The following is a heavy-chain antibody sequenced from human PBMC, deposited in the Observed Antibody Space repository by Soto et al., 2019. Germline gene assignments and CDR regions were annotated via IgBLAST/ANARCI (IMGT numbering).Heavy chain of an antibody. CDR2: IYDTGISGYTPST. J-gene: IGHJ6*02. V-gene: IGHV4-59*02. CDR1: GGSVNGYY. CDR3: ARGEDAFFYYGLDV. Sequence: PSETLSLTCAVYGGSVNGYYWNWIRRPPGKGLEWIAYIYDTGISGYTPSTSYNPSLKSRVTMSVDTSKSQFSLKLTSVTAADTAVYYCARGEDAFFYYGLDVWGQGITVTVSS.